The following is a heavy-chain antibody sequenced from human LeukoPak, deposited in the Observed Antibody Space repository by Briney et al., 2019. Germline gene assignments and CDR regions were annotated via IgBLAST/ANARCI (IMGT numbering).Heavy chain of an antibody. CDR1: ASTFSTYW. CDR3: ARDLLLPPGMDV. D-gene: IGHD3-22*01. Sequence: GGSLRLSWPPSASTFSTYWMHWVRQAPGKGLVWVSRINSDGSSTSYADSVKGRFTISRDNAKNTLYLQMNSLRAEDTAVYYCARDLLLPPGMDVWGQGTTVTVSS. V-gene: IGHV3-74*01. J-gene: IGHJ6*02. CDR2: INSDGSST.